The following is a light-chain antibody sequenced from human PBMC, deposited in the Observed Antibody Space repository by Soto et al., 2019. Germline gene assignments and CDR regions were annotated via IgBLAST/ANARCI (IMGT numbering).Light chain of an antibody. CDR1: QSVSSY. J-gene: IGKJ1*01. V-gene: IGKV3-15*01. Sequence: DIVLTQSPATLSLSPGERATLSCRASQSVSSYLAWYQQKPGQAPRLLIYRASTRATGTPARFSGSGSGTEFTLTITSLQSEDFALYYCQQYHNLWTFGQGTEVEIK. CDR3: QQYHNLWT. CDR2: RAS.